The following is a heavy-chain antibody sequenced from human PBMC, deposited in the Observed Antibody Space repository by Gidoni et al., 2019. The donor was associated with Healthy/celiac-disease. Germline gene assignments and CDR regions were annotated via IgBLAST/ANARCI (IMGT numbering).Heavy chain of an antibody. Sequence: CPASGFTFSSYGMHWVRQAPGKGLEWVGLIRDDGSNKYYADSVKGRFTISRDNSKKTLYLQMDSLRAEDTAVYYCANLIYGDYLGSDAFDIWGQGTMVTVSS. CDR3: ANLIYGDYLGSDAFDI. D-gene: IGHD4-17*01. J-gene: IGHJ3*02. CDR2: IRDDGSNK. V-gene: IGHV3-30*02. CDR1: GFTFSSYG.